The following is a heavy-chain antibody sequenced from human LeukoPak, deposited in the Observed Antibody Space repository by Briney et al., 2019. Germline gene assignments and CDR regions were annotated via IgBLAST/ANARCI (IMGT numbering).Heavy chain of an antibody. D-gene: IGHD6-25*01. V-gene: IGHV1-8*01. CDR3: ARDSSDDELLGY. CDR2: MNPNSGNT. CDR1: GYTFTSYD. Sequence: ASVKVSCKASGYTFTSYDINWVRQATGQGLEWMGWMNPNSGNTGYAQKLQGRVTMTTDTSTSTAYMELRSLISDDTAVYYCARDSSDDELLGYWGQGTLVTVSS. J-gene: IGHJ4*02.